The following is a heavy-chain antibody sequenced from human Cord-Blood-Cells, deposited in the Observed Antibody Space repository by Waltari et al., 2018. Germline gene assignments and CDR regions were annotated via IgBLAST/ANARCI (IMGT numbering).Heavy chain of an antibody. V-gene: IGHV1-69*04. Sequence: QVQLVQSGAEVKQPGSSAKVSCKASGGTFSSHATLWVRQAPGQGLEWMGGIIPILGIANYAQKFQGRGTITADESTSTAYMELSSLRSEDTAVYYCASGHYYDSSEGGFDYWGQGTLVTVSS. CDR2: IIPILGIA. J-gene: IGHJ4*02. CDR3: ASGHYYDSSEGGFDY. D-gene: IGHD3-22*01. CDR1: GGTFSSHA.